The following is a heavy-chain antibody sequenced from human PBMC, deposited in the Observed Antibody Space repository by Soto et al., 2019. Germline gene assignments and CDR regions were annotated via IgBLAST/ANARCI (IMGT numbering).Heavy chain of an antibody. CDR3: APVSDWALTY. J-gene: IGHJ4*02. V-gene: IGHV3-23*01. CDR1: EFTFSSSA. D-gene: IGHD6-19*01. CDR2: IGSRGGIT. Sequence: EVQLLESGGGLVQPGGSLRLACAVSEFTFSSSAMNWVRQAPGKGLDWVATIGSRGGITYYADSVKGRFTISRDNSKNTLYLQMHSLRDEDTAVYYCAPVSDWALTYCGQGTLVTVSS.